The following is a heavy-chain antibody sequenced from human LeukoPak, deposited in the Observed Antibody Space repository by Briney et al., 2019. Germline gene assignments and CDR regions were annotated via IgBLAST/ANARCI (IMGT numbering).Heavy chain of an antibody. V-gene: IGHV1-69*04. D-gene: IGHD3-22*01. CDR2: IIPIFGIA. CDR1: GGTFSSYA. J-gene: IGHJ6*02. CDR3: ARDYYDKRIYYYYGMDA. Sequence: SVKVSCKASGGTFSSYAISWVRQAPGQGLEWMGRIIPIFGIANYAQKFQGRVTITADKSTSTAYMELSSLRSEDTAVYYCARDYYDKRIYYYYGMDAWGQGTTVTVSS.